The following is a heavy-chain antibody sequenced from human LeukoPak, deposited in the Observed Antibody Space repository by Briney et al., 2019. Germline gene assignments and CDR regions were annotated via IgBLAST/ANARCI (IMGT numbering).Heavy chain of an antibody. J-gene: IGHJ5*02. CDR2: FDPEDGET. CDR1: GYTLTELS. V-gene: IGHV1-24*01. CDR3: ATLEYCSSTSCPVWFDP. Sequence: ASVKVSCKVSGYTLTELSMHWVRRAPGKGLEWMGGFDPEDGETIYAQKFQGRVTMTEDTSTDTAYMELSSLRSEDTAVYYCATLEYCSSTSCPVWFDPWGQGTLVTVSS. D-gene: IGHD2-2*01.